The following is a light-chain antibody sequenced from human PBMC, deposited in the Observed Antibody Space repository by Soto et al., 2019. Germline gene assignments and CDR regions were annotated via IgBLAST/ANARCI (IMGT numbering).Light chain of an antibody. V-gene: IGKV1-39*01. CDR1: QGVSTN. J-gene: IGKJ1*01. Sequence: ITMTQTPSSLSASVGDRVTITCRASQGVSTNLTWYQQKPGKAPKLLIYAASTLQSGIPARFSGSGSETDFTLTISSLQPEDFATYSCQQRCSSPWAFGQVTKVDTK. CDR3: QQRCSSPWA. CDR2: AAS.